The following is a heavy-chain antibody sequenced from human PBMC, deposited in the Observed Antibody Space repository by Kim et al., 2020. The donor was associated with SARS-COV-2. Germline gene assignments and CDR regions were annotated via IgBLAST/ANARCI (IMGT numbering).Heavy chain of an antibody. CDR3: IRRRWQDGNEFDY. V-gene: IGHV3-73*01. D-gene: IGHD3-3*01. CDR2: IKTKPEGDAT. CDR1: GFIFSDFD. Sequence: GGSLRLSCVASGFIFSDFDIHWVRQASGKGLEWVGRIKTKPEGDATAYAPSVKGRFSIYRDDSRSTAYLHLNSLKMEDTASYYCIRRRWQDGNEFDYWGQGTLVTVSS. J-gene: IGHJ4*02.